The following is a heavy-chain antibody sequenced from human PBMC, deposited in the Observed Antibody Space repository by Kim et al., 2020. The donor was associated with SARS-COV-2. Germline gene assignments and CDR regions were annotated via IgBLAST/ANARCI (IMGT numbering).Heavy chain of an antibody. J-gene: IGHJ4*02. D-gene: IGHD2-21*02. CDR3: AKHIVVVTASFDY. V-gene: IGHV3-23*01. Sequence: ADSVKGRFTISRDNSKNTLYLQMNSLRAEDTAVYYCAKHIVVVTASFDYWGQGTLVTVSS.